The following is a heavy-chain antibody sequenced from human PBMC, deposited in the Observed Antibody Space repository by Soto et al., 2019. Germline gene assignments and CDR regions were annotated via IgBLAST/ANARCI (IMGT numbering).Heavy chain of an antibody. V-gene: IGHV4-34*01. J-gene: IGHJ4*02. CDR3: ARGLISGSHYSGGWYYFDS. CDR1: GGSFSGYI. CDR2: INHSGSA. D-gene: IGHD1-26*01. Sequence: PSETLSLTCDVYGGSFSGYIWTWIRQTPGKGLQWIGQINHSGSANYNPSLKSRVTISVHTSKSQFSLEPSSVTAADTAVYYCARGLISGSHYSGGWYYFDSWGQGTQVTVSS.